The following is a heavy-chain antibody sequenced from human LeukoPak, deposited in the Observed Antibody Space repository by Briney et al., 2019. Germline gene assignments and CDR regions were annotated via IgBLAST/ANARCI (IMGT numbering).Heavy chain of an antibody. CDR3: ARERQSYYYDSSGCII. J-gene: IGHJ4*02. V-gene: IGHV1-2*02. Sequence: ASVKVSCKASGYTFTGDYMHWVRQAPGQGLEWMGWINPNSGGTNYAQKLQGRVTMTTDTSTSTAYMELRSLRSDDTAVYYCARERQSYYYDSSGCIIWGQGTLVTVSS. D-gene: IGHD3-22*01. CDR1: GYTFTGDY. CDR2: INPNSGGT.